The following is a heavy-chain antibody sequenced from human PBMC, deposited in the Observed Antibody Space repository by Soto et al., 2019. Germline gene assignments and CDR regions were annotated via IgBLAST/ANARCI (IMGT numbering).Heavy chain of an antibody. CDR2: ISSSSTI. J-gene: IGHJ4*02. Sequence: GGSLRLSCAASGFTFSSYSMNWVRQAPGKGLEWVSYISSSSTIYYADSVKGRFTISRDNAKNSLYLQMNSLRAEDTAVYYSARDYSSYGPFDYWGQGT. CDR1: GFTFSSYS. V-gene: IGHV3-48*01. CDR3: ARDYSSYGPFDY. D-gene: IGHD5-18*01.